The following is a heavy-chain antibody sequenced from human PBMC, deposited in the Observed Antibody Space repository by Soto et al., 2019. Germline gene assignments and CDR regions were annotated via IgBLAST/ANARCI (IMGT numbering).Heavy chain of an antibody. Sequence: EVQLVESGGGLVQPGGSLRLSCAASGFTFSSYEMNWVRQAPGKGLVWVSYISSSGSTIYYADSVKGRFTISRDNAKNSLYLQMNSLRAEDTAVYYCARGDTAMMYYFDYWGQGTLVTVSS. CDR2: ISSSGSTI. CDR3: ARGDTAMMYYFDY. J-gene: IGHJ4*02. CDR1: GFTFSSYE. D-gene: IGHD5-18*01. V-gene: IGHV3-48*03.